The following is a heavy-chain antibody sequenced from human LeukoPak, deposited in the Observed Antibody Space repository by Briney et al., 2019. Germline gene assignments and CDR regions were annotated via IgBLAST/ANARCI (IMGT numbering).Heavy chain of an antibody. J-gene: IGHJ4*02. CDR2: IYGGGNI. Sequence: PGGSLRLSCAASGFPFRDYYMTWIRQAPGKGLEWVSVIYGGGNIYYADSVKGRFTISRDNSKNTLYLQMNSLRAEDTAVYYCARGAGYNYPYYFDYWGQGTLVTVSS. CDR3: ARGAGYNYPYYFDY. V-gene: IGHV3-53*01. D-gene: IGHD5-24*01. CDR1: GFPFRDYY.